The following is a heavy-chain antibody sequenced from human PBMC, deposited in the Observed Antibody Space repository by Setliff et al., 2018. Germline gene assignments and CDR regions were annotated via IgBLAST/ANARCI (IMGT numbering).Heavy chain of an antibody. J-gene: IGHJ1*01. CDR2: ISPDSIHI. Sequence: PGGSLRLSCAASGFAFGDYFMSWIREAPGKGLEWVSSISPDSIHIYYADSVKGRFTISRDNAKNSLFLQMNNLRAEDTALYCCVSSSGWIPWIQHWGPGTLVTVSS. D-gene: IGHD3-10*01. CDR3: VSSSGWIPWIQH. V-gene: IGHV3-11*06. CDR1: GFAFGDYF.